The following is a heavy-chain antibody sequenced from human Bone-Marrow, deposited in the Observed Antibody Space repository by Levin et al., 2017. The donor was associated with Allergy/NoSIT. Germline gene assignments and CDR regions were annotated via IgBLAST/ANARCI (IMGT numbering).Heavy chain of an antibody. J-gene: IGHJ5*02. CDR2: AKTKTNGGTI. CDR1: GFTFTNVW. V-gene: IGHV3-15*01. Sequence: GESLKISCAASGFTFTNVWMSWVRQAPGRGLEWVGRAKTKTNGGTIDYAESVKGRFTISRDDSKNTLSLQMNSLKTEDTAVYYCTTDRNYAWFSWGQGTLVTVSS. D-gene: IGHD1-7*01. CDR3: TTDRNYAWFS.